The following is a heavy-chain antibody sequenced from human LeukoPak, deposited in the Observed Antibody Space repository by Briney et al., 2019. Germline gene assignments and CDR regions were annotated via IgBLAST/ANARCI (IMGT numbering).Heavy chain of an antibody. CDR2: IYYSGST. V-gene: IGHV4-59*01. CDR3: ARNRDGYNSFDY. CDR1: GGSISSYY. D-gene: IGHD5-24*01. J-gene: IGHJ4*02. Sequence: SETLSLTCTVSGGSISSYYWSWIRQPPGKGLEWIGYIYYSGSTSYNPSLKSRVTISVDTSKNRFSLKLRSVTAADTAVYYCARNRDGYNSFDYWGQGTLVTVSS.